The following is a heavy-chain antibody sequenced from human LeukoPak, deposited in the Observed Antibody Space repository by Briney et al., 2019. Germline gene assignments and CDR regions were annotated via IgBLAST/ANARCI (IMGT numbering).Heavy chain of an antibody. J-gene: IGHJ1*01. Sequence: GGSLRLSCAASGFTFSSYWMSWVRQVPGKGLEWVANIDQDGSEKYYVDSVKGRFTIPRDNAKNSLYLQMNTLRAEDTAVYYCANYIASAGAYFLHWGQGTLVTVSS. CDR1: GFTFSSYW. D-gene: IGHD6-13*01. CDR3: ANYIASAGAYFLH. CDR2: IDQDGSEK. V-gene: IGHV3-7*03.